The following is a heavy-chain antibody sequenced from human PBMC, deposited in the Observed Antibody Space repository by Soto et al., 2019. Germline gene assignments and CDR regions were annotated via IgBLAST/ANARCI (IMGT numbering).Heavy chain of an antibody. V-gene: IGHV1-8*01. CDR3: ARERTSTAVDY. D-gene: IGHD4-17*01. CDR2: MNPNSGNT. Sequence: QVQLVQSGAEVKKPGASVKVSCKASGYTFTSYDINWVRQATGQGIEWMGWMNPNSGNTGYAQRFQGRVTMTANTSISTAYMELNSLRSEDTAVYYCARERTSTAVDYWGQGTLVTVYS. J-gene: IGHJ4*02. CDR1: GYTFTSYD.